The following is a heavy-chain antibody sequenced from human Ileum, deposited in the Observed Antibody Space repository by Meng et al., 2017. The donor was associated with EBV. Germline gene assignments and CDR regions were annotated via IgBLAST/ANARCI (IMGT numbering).Heavy chain of an antibody. V-gene: IGHV6-1*01. Sequence: QVHLQQSGPGLVQPSQTLSPTCAISGDSVSSNSAAWHWIRQSPSRGLEWLGRTYYRSKWYYDYAVSVKSRMTINPDISKNQFSLQLNSVTPEDTAVYYCARGAYTSTWFWGQGTLVTVFS. D-gene: IGHD6-13*01. CDR1: GDSVSSNSAA. CDR3: ARGAYTSTWF. CDR2: TYYRSKWYY. J-gene: IGHJ1*01.